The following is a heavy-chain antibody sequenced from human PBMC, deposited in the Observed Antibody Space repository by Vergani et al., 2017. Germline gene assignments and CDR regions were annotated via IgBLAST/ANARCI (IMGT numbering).Heavy chain of an antibody. CDR1: GFTFSSYA. CDR2: ISGSGGST. CDR3: ASDSQVEYYYDSSGYYWVDY. J-gene: IGHJ4*02. D-gene: IGHD3-22*01. Sequence: EVQLLESGGGLVQPGGSLRLSCAASGFTFSSYAMSWVRQAPGKGLEWVSAISGSGGSTYYADSVKGRFTISRDNSKNTLYLQMNSLRADDTAVYYCASDSQVEYYYDSSGYYWVDYWGQGTLVTVSS. V-gene: IGHV3-23*01.